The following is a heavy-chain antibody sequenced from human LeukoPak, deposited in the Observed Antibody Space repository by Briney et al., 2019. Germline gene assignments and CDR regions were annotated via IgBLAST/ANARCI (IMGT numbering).Heavy chain of an antibody. CDR2: ISYDGNYK. D-gene: IGHD1-26*01. CDR3: AKPGRSGSYLYYYYGMDV. J-gene: IGHJ6*02. CDR1: GFTFSSYG. V-gene: IGHV3-30*18. Sequence: GRSLRLSCAASGFTFSSYGMHWVRRAPGKGLEWVAVISYDGNYKYYADSVKGRFTISRDNSKNTLYLQMNSLRAEDTAVYYCAKPGRSGSYLYYYYGMDVWGQGTTVTVSS.